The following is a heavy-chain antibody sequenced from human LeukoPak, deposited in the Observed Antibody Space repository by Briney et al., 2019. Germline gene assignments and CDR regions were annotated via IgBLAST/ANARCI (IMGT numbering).Heavy chain of an antibody. CDR3: AKDPGAGDPEGGYYYMDV. Sequence: PGGSLRLSCAASGFTFDDYGMSWVRQAPGKGLEWVSGINWNGGSTGYADSVKGRFTISRDNSKNSLYLQMNSLRAEDTALYYCAKDPGAGDPEGGYYYMDVWGKGTTVTVSS. D-gene: IGHD4-17*01. V-gene: IGHV3-20*04. J-gene: IGHJ6*03. CDR1: GFTFDDYG. CDR2: INWNGGST.